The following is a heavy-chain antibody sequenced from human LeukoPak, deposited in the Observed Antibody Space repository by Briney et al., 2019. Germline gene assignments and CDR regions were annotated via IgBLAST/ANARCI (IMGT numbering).Heavy chain of an antibody. V-gene: IGHV3-30*02. CDR3: AKDRGEAAAAKYYFDY. J-gene: IGHJ4*02. CDR1: GFTFSSYG. D-gene: IGHD6-13*01. CDR2: IRYDGSNK. Sequence: PGGSLRLSCAASGFTFSSYGMHWVRQAPGKGLEWVAFIRYDGSNKYYADSVKGGFTISRDNSKNTLYLQMNSLRAEDTAVYYCAKDRGEAAAAKYYFDYWGQGTLVTVSS.